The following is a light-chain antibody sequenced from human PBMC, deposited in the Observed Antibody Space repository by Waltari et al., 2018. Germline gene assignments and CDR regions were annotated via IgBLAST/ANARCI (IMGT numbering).Light chain of an antibody. Sequence: DIQMTQSPSTLSASVGDRVTITCRASQSISSWLAWYQQKPGKAPKRLIYDASSLQIGVPSRFSSSGSGTDFTLTISSLQPDDFATYYCQHYKTYPWTFGQGTKVDLK. CDR2: DAS. CDR1: QSISSW. CDR3: QHYKTYPWT. V-gene: IGKV1-5*01. J-gene: IGKJ1*01.